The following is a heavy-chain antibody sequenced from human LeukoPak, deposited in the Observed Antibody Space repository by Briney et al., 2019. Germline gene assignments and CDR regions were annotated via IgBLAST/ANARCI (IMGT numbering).Heavy chain of an antibody. CDR1: GYTLTSYG. CDR3: ARDPLRYSATLNWFDP. CDR2: ISAYNGNT. Sequence: ASVKVSCKASGYTLTSYGISWVRQAPGQGLEWMGWISAYNGNTNYAQKLQGRVTMTTDTSTSTAYMELRSLRSDDTAVYYCARDPLRYSATLNWFDPWGQGTLVTVSS. J-gene: IGHJ5*02. D-gene: IGHD3-9*01. V-gene: IGHV1-18*01.